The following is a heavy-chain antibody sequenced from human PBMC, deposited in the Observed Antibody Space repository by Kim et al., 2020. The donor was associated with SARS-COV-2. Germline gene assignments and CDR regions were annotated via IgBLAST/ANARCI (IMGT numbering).Heavy chain of an antibody. CDR1: GGSFSGYY. Sequence: SETLSLTCAVYGGSFSGYYWSWIRQPPGKGLEWIGEINHSGSTNYNPPLKSRVTISVATPKNQFSLKLSLVTAADTAVYYCARVPAVRGVFHSWGQGTRV. J-gene: IGHJ5*01. CDR2: INHSGST. D-gene: IGHD3-10*01. CDR3: ARVPAVRGVFHS. V-gene: IGHV4-34*01.